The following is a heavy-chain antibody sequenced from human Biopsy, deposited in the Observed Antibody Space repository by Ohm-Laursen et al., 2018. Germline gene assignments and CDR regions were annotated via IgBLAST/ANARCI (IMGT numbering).Heavy chain of an antibody. CDR1: GFTLSTYD. Sequence: SLRLSCSASGFTLSTYDMNWVRQTPGKGLEWVSYISSSGSTIYYAESLKGRFTISKDNGKISLYLQMNSLRAEDTAVYYCAGGTRTSWRRAFDIWGRGTMVTVSS. J-gene: IGHJ3*02. D-gene: IGHD1-1*01. CDR2: ISSSGSTI. V-gene: IGHV3-48*03. CDR3: AGGTRTSWRRAFDI.